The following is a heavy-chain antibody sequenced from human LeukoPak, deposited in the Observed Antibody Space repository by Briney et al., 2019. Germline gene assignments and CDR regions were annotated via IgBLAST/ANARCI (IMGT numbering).Heavy chain of an antibody. D-gene: IGHD4-17*01. J-gene: IGHJ6*02. CDR3: ARRGTTVVTPPYYYYGMDV. CDR1: GFTFSDYY. V-gene: IGHV3-11*04. Sequence: GGSLRLSCAASGFTFSDYYMSWIRQAPGKGLEWVSYISSSGSTIYYADSVKGRFTISRDNAKNSLYLQMNSLRAEDTAVYYCARRGTTVVTPPYYYYGMDVWGQGTTVTVSS. CDR2: ISSSGSTI.